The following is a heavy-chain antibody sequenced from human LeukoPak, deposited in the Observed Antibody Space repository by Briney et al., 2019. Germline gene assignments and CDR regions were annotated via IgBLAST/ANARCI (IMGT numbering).Heavy chain of an antibody. CDR2: IKQDGSEK. CDR3: ARVFGEAVAGHYFDY. J-gene: IGHJ4*02. CDR1: GFTFSSYW. D-gene: IGHD6-19*01. V-gene: IGHV3-7*01. Sequence: GGSLRLSCAASGFTFSSYWMSWVRQAPGKGLEWVANIKQDGSEKYYVDSVKGRFAISRDNAKNSLYLQMNSLRAEDTAVYYCARVFGEAVAGHYFDYWGQGTLVTVSS.